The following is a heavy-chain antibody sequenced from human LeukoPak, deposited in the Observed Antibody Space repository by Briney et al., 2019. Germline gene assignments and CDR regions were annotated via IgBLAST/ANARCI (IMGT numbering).Heavy chain of an antibody. D-gene: IGHD5-18*01. CDR2: IGKTET. CDR1: GFPFETNA. Sequence: GGSLRLSCATSGFPFETNAMSWVRQAPGKGLEWVATIGKTETFYADSVTGRFTISRDNSKNTVNLQMNRLRVEDTAIYYCAKDWIQFNRVFACFDSWGQGTLVTVSS. CDR3: AKDWIQFNRVFACFDS. V-gene: IGHV3-23*01. J-gene: IGHJ4*02.